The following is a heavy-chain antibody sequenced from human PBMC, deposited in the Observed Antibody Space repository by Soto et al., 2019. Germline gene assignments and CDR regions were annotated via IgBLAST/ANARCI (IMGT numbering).Heavy chain of an antibody. J-gene: IGHJ4*02. V-gene: IGHV4-30-2*01. D-gene: IGHD3-10*01. Sequence: QLQLQEAGSGLVKPSQTLSPTCSVSGGSISSGGYSWSWIRQPPGKGLEWIGYIYHTGSTYYHPCLKSRFTLSVAMSKNQFSLKLSSVPAAKTAVYYCACHSGSYSFSFGYWGQGTLVTVSS. CDR1: GGSISSGGYS. CDR2: IYHTGST. CDR3: ACHSGSYSFSFGY.